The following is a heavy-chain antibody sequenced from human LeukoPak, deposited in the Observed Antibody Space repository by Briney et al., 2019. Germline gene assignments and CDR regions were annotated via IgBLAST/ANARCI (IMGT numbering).Heavy chain of an antibody. D-gene: IGHD6-13*01. J-gene: IGHJ5*02. CDR1: GGTFSSYA. CDR2: VIPIFGTA. V-gene: IGHV1-69*05. Sequence: SMKVSCKASGGTFSSYAISWVRQAPGQGLEWMGRVIPIFGTANYAQKFQGRVTITTDESTSTAYMELSSLRSEDTAVYYCARDKSIAAAGRFDPWGQGTLVTVSS. CDR3: ARDKSIAAAGRFDP.